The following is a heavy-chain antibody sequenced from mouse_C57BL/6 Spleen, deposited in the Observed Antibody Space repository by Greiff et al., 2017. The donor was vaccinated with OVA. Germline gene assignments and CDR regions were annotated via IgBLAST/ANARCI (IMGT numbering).Heavy chain of an antibody. V-gene: IGHV1-52*01. Sequence: QVQLQQPGAELVRPGSSVKLSCKASGYTFTSYWMHWVKQRPIQGLEWIGNIDPSDSETHYNQKFKDKATLTEDKSSSTAYMQLSSLTSEDSAVYYCARYGLNWYFGVWGTGTTVTVSS. J-gene: IGHJ1*03. CDR2: IDPSDSET. CDR3: ARYGLNWYFGV. D-gene: IGHD1-1*02. CDR1: GYTFTSYW.